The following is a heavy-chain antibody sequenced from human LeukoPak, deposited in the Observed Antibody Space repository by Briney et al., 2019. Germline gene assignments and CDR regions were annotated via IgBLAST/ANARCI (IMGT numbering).Heavy chain of an antibody. J-gene: IGHJ3*01. V-gene: IGHV4-38-2*01. CDR2: IYRSGRT. Sequence: SETLSLTCAVPGYCISSGYYWGWIRQPPGKGLEWIGNIYRSGRTYYNSSLRSRLTIAVDTSKNQFSLKLSSVPAADTAVYYCARRSSAVGNAFDVWGQGTMLTVS. CDR1: GYCISSGYY. D-gene: IGHD3-10*01. CDR3: ARRSSAVGNAFDV.